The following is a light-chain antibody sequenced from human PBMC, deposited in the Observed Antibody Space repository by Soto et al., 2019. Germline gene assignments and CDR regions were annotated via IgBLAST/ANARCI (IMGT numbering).Light chain of an antibody. Sequence: EIVMTQSPATLSVSPGERATLSCRASQSVSIDLAWYQQTPGQAPRLLIYGASTRATGIPVRFSGSASGTDFTLTISRLEPEDFAVYYCQQYGSSPETFGQGTKVDIK. CDR3: QQYGSSPET. CDR2: GAS. J-gene: IGKJ1*01. CDR1: QSVSID. V-gene: IGKV3-20*01.